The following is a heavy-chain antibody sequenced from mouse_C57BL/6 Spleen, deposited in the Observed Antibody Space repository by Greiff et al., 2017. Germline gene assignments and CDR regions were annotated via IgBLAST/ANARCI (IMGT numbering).Heavy chain of an antibody. J-gene: IGHJ1*03. CDR1: GYTFTSYW. CDR3: AIRHYGSSPYWYFDV. D-gene: IGHD1-1*01. Sequence: VQLQQSGAELVKPGASVKVSCKASGYTFTSYWMHWVKQRPGQGLEWIGRIHPSASDTNYNQNVKGKATLTVDKSSSTAYMQLSSLTSEDSAVYYCAIRHYGSSPYWYFDVWGTGTTVTVSS. CDR2: IHPSASDT. V-gene: IGHV1-74*01.